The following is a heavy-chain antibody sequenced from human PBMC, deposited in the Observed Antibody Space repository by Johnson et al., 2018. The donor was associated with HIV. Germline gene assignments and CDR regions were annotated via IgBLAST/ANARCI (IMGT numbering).Heavy chain of an antibody. D-gene: IGHD2-2*01. Sequence: HVQLVESGGGVVQPGRSLRLSCAASRFTFSSYAMHWVRQAPGKGLEWVAVIWYDGSNKYYADSVKGRFTISRDNSKNTRYLQMNSLRVEDTAVYYCVRTLKYCSSTTCSDAFDIWGQGTMVTVSS. J-gene: IGHJ3*02. CDR2: IWYDGSNK. V-gene: IGHV3-30*04. CDR3: VRTLKYCSSTTCSDAFDI. CDR1: RFTFSSYA.